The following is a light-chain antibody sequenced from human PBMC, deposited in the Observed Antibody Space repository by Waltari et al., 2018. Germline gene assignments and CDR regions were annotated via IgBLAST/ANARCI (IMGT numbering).Light chain of an antibody. CDR1: SSNTGSKY. J-gene: IGLJ2*01. CDR3: AAWDDVLSGVV. Sequence: QPVLIQPPSASGTPGQRVTISCSGSSSNTGSKYVYWYLQVPGTAPKHLMYRDNWRPSGVPDRFSGSKSGTSASLAISGVRSEDEADYHCAAWDDVLSGVVFGGGTKL. CDR2: RDN. V-gene: IGLV1-47*01.